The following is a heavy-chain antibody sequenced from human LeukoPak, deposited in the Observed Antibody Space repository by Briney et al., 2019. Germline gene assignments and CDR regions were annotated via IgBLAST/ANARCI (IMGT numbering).Heavy chain of an antibody. J-gene: IGHJ4*02. V-gene: IGHV3-15*01. D-gene: IGHD3-10*01. CDR2: IKSNTDGGTT. CDR1: GFTVSKAW. CDR3: TTDLRSGSYYNTFGY. Sequence: GGSLRLSCAASGFTVSKAWTSCVPEAPRKGDEWGCRIKSNTDGGTTDYAAPVKGRFAVPRDDPKTMLSLQMTSLKTEDTAVYYCTTDLRSGSYYNTFGYWGLGTLVTVSS.